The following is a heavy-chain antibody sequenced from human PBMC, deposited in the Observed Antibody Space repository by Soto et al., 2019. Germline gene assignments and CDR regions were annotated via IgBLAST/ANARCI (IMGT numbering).Heavy chain of an antibody. Sequence: VKVSCKASGGTFSSYAISWVRQAPGQGLEWIGGIIPIFGTANYAQKFQGRVTITADESTSTAYMELSSLRSEDTAVYYCARDTNYYDSSGYSTPFDYWGQGTLVTVSS. J-gene: IGHJ4*02. CDR1: GGTFSSYA. D-gene: IGHD3-22*01. CDR3: ARDTNYYDSSGYSTPFDY. CDR2: IIPIFGTA. V-gene: IGHV1-69*13.